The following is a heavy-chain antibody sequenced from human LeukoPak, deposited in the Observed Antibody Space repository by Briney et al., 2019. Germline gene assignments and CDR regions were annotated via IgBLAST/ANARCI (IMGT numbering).Heavy chain of an antibody. CDR3: ARAPPYSSGQARNLGVY. J-gene: IGHJ4*02. V-gene: IGHV1-18*01. CDR2: ISAYNGNT. D-gene: IGHD6-19*01. CDR1: GYTFTSYG. Sequence: ASVKVSCKASGYTFTSYGISWVRQAPGQGLEWMGWISAYNGNTNYAQKLQGRVTMTTDTSTSTAYMELRSLRSDDTAVYYCARAPPYSSGQARNLGVYWGQGTLVTVSS.